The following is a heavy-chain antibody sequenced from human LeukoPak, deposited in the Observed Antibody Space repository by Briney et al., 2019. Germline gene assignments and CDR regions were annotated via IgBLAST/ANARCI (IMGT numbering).Heavy chain of an antibody. V-gene: IGHV4-59*01. D-gene: IGHD5-24*01. CDR1: GVSIRRYF. CDR3: AGIRDGYTYSKDAFDI. J-gene: IGHJ3*02. CDR2: IFYSGST. Sequence: SSETLSLTCTVSGVSIRRYFWSWIRQPPGKGLEWIANIFYSGSTNYSPSLKSRVTISVDTSNNQFSLKLSSVTAADTAVYYCAGIRDGYTYSKDAFDIWGQGTMVTVSS.